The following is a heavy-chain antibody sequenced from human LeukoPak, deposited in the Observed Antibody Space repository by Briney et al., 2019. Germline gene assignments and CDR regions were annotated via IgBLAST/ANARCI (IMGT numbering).Heavy chain of an antibody. Sequence: SSETLSLTCTVSGGSISSSSYYWVWIRQPPGKGLEWIGSIYYSGSTYYNPSLKSRVTISTDTSKNQFSLKLTSVTAADTAVYYCARDETSYYDSSGYHDYWGQGTLVTVSS. CDR2: IYYSGST. J-gene: IGHJ4*02. D-gene: IGHD3-22*01. CDR1: GGSISSSSYY. CDR3: ARDETSYYDSSGYHDY. V-gene: IGHV4-39*07.